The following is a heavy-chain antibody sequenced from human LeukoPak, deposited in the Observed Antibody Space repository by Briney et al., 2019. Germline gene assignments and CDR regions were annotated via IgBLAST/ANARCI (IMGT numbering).Heavy chain of an antibody. D-gene: IGHD1-20*01. CDR2: ISGSGGST. J-gene: IGHJ4*02. CDR3: AKETITGTTGFFDY. Sequence: GASVKVSCKASGYTFTSYYMHWVRQAPGKGLEWVSAISGSGGSTYYADSVKGRFTISRDNSKNTLYLQMNSLRAEDTAVYYCAKETITGTTGFFDYWGQGTLVTVSS. CDR1: GYTFTSYY. V-gene: IGHV3-23*01.